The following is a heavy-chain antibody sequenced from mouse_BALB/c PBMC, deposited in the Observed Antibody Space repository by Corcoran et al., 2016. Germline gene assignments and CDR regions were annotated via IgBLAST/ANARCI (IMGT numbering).Heavy chain of an antibody. CDR3: ARAPLHYYAMDY. CDR1: GYTFTNYG. CDR2: INTYTGEP. J-gene: IGHJ4*01. Sequence: QIQLVQSGPELKKPGETVQISCKASGYTFTNYGMNWVKQAPGKGLKWMGWINTYTGEPTYADDFKGRFAFSLEISASTAYLQINNLKNEDTATYFCARAPLHYYAMDYWGQGTSVTVSS. D-gene: IGHD6-1*01. V-gene: IGHV9-3-1*01.